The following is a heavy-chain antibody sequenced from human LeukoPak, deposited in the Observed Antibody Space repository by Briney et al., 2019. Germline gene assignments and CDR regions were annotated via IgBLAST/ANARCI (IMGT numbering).Heavy chain of an antibody. V-gene: IGHV4-59*08. CDR1: GASISSYH. CDR3: LTVDATMGVDY. D-gene: IGHD5-18*01. CDR2: THYSGTT. Sequence: KPSETLSLTCTVSGASISSYHWSWIRQPPGRGLEWIGYTHYSGTTNYNPSLRSRLTMSVDTSKNQFSLKLTSVTAADTAVYYCLTVDATMGVDYWGQGTLVTVSS. J-gene: IGHJ4*02.